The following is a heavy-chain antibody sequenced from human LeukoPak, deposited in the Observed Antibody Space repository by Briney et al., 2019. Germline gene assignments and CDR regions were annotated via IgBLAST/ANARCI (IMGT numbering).Heavy chain of an antibody. V-gene: IGHV3-53*01. J-gene: IGHJ3*02. Sequence: QSGGSLRLSCAASGFTVSSIHMSWVRQAPGKGLEWGSVIFSGGSTYYTDSVKGRFTISRDNSKNTLYLQMNSLRAEDTAIYYCARAQTRAFDIWGQGTMVTVSS. CDR2: IFSGGST. CDR3: ARAQTRAFDI. CDR1: GFTVSSIH.